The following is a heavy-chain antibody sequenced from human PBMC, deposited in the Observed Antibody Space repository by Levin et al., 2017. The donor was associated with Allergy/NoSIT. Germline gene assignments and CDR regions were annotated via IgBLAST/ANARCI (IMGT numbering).Heavy chain of an antibody. J-gene: IGHJ4*02. CDR2: ISSSSSTI. CDR1: GFTFSSYS. D-gene: IGHD3-10*01. CDR3: ARDGVWFGELPYYFDY. V-gene: IGHV3-48*01. Sequence: GGSLRLSCAASGFTFSSYSMNWVRQAPGKGLEWVSYISSSSSTIYYADSVKGRFTISRDNAKNSLYLQMNSLRAEDTAVYYCARDGVWFGELPYYFDYWGQGTLVTVSS.